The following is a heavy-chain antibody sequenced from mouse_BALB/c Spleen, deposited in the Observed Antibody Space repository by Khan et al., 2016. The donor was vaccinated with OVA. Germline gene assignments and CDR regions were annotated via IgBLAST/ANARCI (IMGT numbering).Heavy chain of an antibody. Sequence: QVQLQQSGAELVRPGTSVQVSCKASGYAFTDYLIEWLKQRPGQGLEWIGVINPGSGDITYNEKFMDKATLTADKSSSTAYMQLTSLTSDDSAVYCCSRSGYGFGAYWGPGTLVTVSA. V-gene: IGHV1-54*03. J-gene: IGHJ3*01. CDR3: SRSGYGFGAY. CDR1: GYAFTDYL. CDR2: INPGSGDI. D-gene: IGHD3-2*02.